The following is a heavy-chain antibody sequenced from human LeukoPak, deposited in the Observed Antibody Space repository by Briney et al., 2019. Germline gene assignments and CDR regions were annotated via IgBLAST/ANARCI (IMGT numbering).Heavy chain of an antibody. CDR1: GFTFSSYS. CDR3: AKGAIVVVPAAIPSGYYFDY. Sequence: PGGSLRLSCAASGFTFSSYSMNWVRQAPGKGLEWVSAISGSGGSTYYADSVKGRFTISRDNSKNTLYLQMNSLRAEDTAVYYCAKGAIVVVPAAIPSGYYFDYWGQGTLVTVSS. CDR2: ISGSGGST. D-gene: IGHD2-2*02. V-gene: IGHV3-23*01. J-gene: IGHJ4*02.